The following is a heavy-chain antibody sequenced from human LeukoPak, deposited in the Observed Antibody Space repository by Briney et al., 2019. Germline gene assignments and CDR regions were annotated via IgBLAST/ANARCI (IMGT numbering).Heavy chain of an antibody. J-gene: IGHJ5*02. CDR1: GFTFSSYAMH. CDR2: ISYSGGI. D-gene: IGHD3-10*01. CDR3: AREAITMVRGVTHFNWFDP. V-gene: IGHV4-59*05. Sequence: LRLSCAASGFTFSSYAMHWVRQAPGQGLEWIEGISYSGGIYYNPSLQSRITISVDTSKNQFSLNLSSVTAADTAVYYCAREAITMVRGVTHFNWFDPWGQGTLVTVSS.